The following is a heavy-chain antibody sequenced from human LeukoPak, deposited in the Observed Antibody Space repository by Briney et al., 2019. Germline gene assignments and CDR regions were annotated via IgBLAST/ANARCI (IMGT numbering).Heavy chain of an antibody. CDR3: ARDLLRSDSSGSYDAFDI. CDR1: GYSFTSYY. D-gene: IGHD3-22*01. CDR2: INPSGGST. V-gene: IGHV1-46*01. Sequence: SVKVSCKASGYSFTSYYMHWVRQAPGQGLEWMGIINPSGGSTSYAQKFQGRVTMTRDMSTSTVYMELSSLRSEDTAVYYCARDLLRSDSSGSYDAFDIWGQGTMVTVSS. J-gene: IGHJ3*02.